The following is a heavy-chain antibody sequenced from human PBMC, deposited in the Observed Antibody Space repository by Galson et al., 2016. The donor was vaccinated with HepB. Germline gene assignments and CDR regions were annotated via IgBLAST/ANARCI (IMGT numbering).Heavy chain of an antibody. CDR1: GYTFPSYG. V-gene: IGHV1-18*01. CDR3: ARDYSGSELDY. D-gene: IGHD1-26*01. Sequence: SVKVSCKASGYTFPSYGISWVRQAPGQGLEWMGWSSTYNGNTNYAQKFQGRVTMTTDTSTSTAYMELRSLRSDDSAVYFCARDYSGSELDYWGQGALVTASS. CDR2: SSTYNGNT. J-gene: IGHJ4*02.